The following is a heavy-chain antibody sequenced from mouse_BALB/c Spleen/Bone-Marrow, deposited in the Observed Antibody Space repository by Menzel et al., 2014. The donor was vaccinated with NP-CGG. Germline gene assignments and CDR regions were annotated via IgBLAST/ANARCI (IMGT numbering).Heavy chain of an antibody. CDR1: GFNIKDTY. CDR2: IDPANGNT. D-gene: IGHD2-1*01. CDR3: ARLGNCGPSYAMDY. J-gene: IGHJ4*01. V-gene: IGHV14-3*02. Sequence: EVMLVESGAELVKPGASVKLSCTASGFNIKDTYMHWVKQRPEQGLEWIGRIDPANGNTKYDPKFQGKATITADTSSNTASLQLSSLTSEDTAVYYCARLGNCGPSYAMDYWGQGTSVTVSS.